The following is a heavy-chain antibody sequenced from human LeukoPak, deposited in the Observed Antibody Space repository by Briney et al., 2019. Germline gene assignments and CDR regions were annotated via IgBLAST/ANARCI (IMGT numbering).Heavy chain of an antibody. V-gene: IGHV4-59*11. D-gene: IGHD1-14*01. CDR1: GGSIKSHF. CDR3: VRTNPWDLTYYFDY. J-gene: IGHJ4*02. CDR2: IFHSGST. Sequence: SETLSLTCTVSGGSIKSHFWSWVRQPPGKRLEWIGYIFHSGSTNYNPSLKSRVTISVDTSKNQFSLRLTSVTAAATAVYYCVRTNPWDLTYYFDYWGQGTLVTVSS.